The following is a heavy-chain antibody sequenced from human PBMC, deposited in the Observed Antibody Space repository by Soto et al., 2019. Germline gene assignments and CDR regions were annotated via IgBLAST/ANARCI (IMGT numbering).Heavy chain of an antibody. CDR3: ASLRTYYYDSSGS. V-gene: IGHV1-69*13. CDR1: GGTFSSYA. CDR2: IIPIFGTA. J-gene: IGHJ5*02. Sequence: GXSVRVSCKASGGTFSSYAISWVRQAPGQGLEWMGGIIPIFGTANYAQKFQGRVTITADESTSTAYMELSSLRSEDTAVYYCASLRTYYYDSSGSWGQGTLVTVSS. D-gene: IGHD3-22*01.